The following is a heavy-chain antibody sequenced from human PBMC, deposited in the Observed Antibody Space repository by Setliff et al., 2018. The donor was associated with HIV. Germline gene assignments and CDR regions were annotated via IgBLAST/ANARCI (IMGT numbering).Heavy chain of an antibody. J-gene: IGHJ4*02. CDR2: SHTYNGNV. D-gene: IGHD2-8*02. CDR1: GYTFTTSA. CDR3: ARESSWSAFYFDS. V-gene: IGHV1-18*01. Sequence: ASVKVSCKASGYTFTTSAISWVRQAPGQELQWMGWSHTYNGNVNYARKFRGRVTMTTDASTNTAFMELSNLGSDDTAIYYCARESSWSAFYFDSWGQGTQVTVSS.